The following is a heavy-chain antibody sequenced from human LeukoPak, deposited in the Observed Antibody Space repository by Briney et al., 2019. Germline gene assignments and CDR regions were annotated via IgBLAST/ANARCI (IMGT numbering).Heavy chain of an antibody. D-gene: IGHD6-13*01. V-gene: IGHV4-34*01. CDR2: INHSGST. CDR1: GGSFSGYY. CDR3: ARDMEYSSSH. Sequence: PSETLSLTCAVYGGSFSGYYRSWIRQPPGKGLEWIGEINHSGSTNYNPSLKSRVTISVDTPKNQFSLKLSSVTAADTAVYYCARDMEYSSSHWSQGTVVTVSS. J-gene: IGHJ4*02.